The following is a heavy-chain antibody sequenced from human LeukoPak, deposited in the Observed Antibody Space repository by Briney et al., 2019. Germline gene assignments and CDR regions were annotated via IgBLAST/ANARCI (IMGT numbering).Heavy chain of an antibody. CDR1: GFTFSSYS. J-gene: IGHJ4*02. D-gene: IGHD3-3*01. Sequence: PGGSLRLSCAASGFTFSSYSMNWVRQAPGKGLEWVSSISSSSSYIYYADSMKGRFTISRDNAKKSLYLQMNSLRAEDTAVYYCARGEVRYDYWGQGTLVTVSS. V-gene: IGHV3-21*01. CDR3: ARGEVRYDY. CDR2: ISSSSSYI.